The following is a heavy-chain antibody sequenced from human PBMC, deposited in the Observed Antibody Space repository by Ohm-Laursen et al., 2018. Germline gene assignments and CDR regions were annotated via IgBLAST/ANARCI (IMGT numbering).Heavy chain of an antibody. D-gene: IGHD5-18*01. CDR3: ARLLDTAMASYQYYGMDV. CDR1: GGSLTNYY. CDR2: ISYSGST. J-gene: IGHJ6*02. V-gene: IGHV4-59*08. Sequence: GTLSLTCTVSGGSLTNYYWTWIRQPPGKGLEWIGYISYSGSTNYNPSLKSRVTISVDTSKNQFSLKLSSVTAADTAVYYCARLLDTAMASYQYYGMDVWGHGTTVTVSS.